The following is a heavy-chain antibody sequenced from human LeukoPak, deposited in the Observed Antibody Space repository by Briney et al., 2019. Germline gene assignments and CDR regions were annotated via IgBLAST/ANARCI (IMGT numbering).Heavy chain of an antibody. Sequence: ASVKVSCKASGYTFTGYYMHWVRQAAGQGLEWMGWINPNSGGTNYAQKFQGRVTMTRDTSISTAYMELSRLRSDDTAVYYCARDNKWELPEGYFQQWGQGTLVTVSS. CDR2: INPNSGGT. CDR3: ARDNKWELPEGYFQQ. J-gene: IGHJ1*01. V-gene: IGHV1-2*02. CDR1: GYTFTGYY. D-gene: IGHD1-26*01.